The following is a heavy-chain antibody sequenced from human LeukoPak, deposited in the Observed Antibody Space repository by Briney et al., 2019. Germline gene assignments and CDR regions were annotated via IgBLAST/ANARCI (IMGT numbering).Heavy chain of an antibody. CDR1: DGSIRGYY. D-gene: IGHD1-26*01. CDR3: ARHGRSGSYPYYFDY. V-gene: IGHV4-59*08. Sequence: PSETLSLTCTVSDGSIRGYYWTWIRQPPGKGLEWIGNIYYSGSTNYNPSLKSRVTMSVDTSKKQFSLKLSSVTAADTAIYYCARHGRSGSYPYYFDYWGQGTLVTVSS. CDR2: IYYSGST. J-gene: IGHJ4*02.